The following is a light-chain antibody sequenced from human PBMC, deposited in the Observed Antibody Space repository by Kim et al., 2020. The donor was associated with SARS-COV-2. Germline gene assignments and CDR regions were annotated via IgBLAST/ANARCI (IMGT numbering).Light chain of an antibody. V-gene: IGKV1-12*01. Sequence: DIQLTQSPPSVSASVGDRVTITCRASQDVSNWLAWYQQRPGKAPKLLFYAASILRPGVPSRFSGSGSGTDFSLTISSLQPEDLAAYYCQQANSFPYTFGQGTKVDIK. CDR1: QDVSNW. CDR2: AAS. CDR3: QQANSFPYT. J-gene: IGKJ2*01.